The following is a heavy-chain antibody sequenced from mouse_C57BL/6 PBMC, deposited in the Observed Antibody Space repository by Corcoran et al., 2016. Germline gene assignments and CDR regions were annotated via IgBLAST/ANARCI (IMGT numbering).Heavy chain of an antibody. D-gene: IGHD4-1*02. V-gene: IGHV1-76*01. CDR3: ASATGTDYWYCDG. CDR2: IYPGSGNT. CDR1: GYTFTDSY. J-gene: IGHJ1*03. Sequence: QVQLKQSGAELVSPVASVKLSFKASGYTFTDSYINWVKQRPGQGLECISRIYPGSGNTYYNEKFKGKATLTAEKSSSTAYMQLSSLTSEDSAVDFCASATGTDYWYCDGWGTGTTVTVSS.